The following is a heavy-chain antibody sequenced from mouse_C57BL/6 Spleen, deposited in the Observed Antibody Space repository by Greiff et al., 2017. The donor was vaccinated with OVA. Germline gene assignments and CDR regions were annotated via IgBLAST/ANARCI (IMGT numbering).Heavy chain of an antibody. D-gene: IGHD1-1*01. CDR2: ISDGGSYT. V-gene: IGHV5-4*01. J-gene: IGHJ2*01. Sequence: EVQGVESGGGLVKPGGSLKLSCAASGFTFSSYAMSWVRQTPEKRLEWVATISDGGSYTYYPDNVKGRFTISRDNAKNNLYLQMSHLKSEDTAMYYCARDYYGSGFDYWGQGTTLTVSS. CDR1: GFTFSSYA. CDR3: ARDYYGSGFDY.